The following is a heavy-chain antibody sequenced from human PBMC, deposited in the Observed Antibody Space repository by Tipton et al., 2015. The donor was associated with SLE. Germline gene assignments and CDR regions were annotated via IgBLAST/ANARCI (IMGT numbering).Heavy chain of an antibody. CDR3: ARGLTYYYGSGSSD. D-gene: IGHD3-10*01. J-gene: IGHJ4*02. V-gene: IGHV4-59*11. CDR2: IYYSWST. Sequence: TVSLTCTVSGGSISSHYLSWIRQPPGKGLEWIGYIYYSWSTNYNPSLKSRVTISVDTSKNQLSLKRTSVTAADTAVYYCARGLTYYYGSGSSDWGQGTLVTVSS. CDR1: GGSISSHY.